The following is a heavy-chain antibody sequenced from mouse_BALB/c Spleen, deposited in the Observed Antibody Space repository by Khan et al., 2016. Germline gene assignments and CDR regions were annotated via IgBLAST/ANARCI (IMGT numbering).Heavy chain of an antibody. J-gene: IGHJ3*01. CDR2: INPDSSTI. V-gene: IGHV4-1*02. CDR1: GFDFSRYW. CDR3: GRAGYYGYLVN. Sequence: EVKLLESGGGLVQPGGSLKLSCAASGFDFSRYWMSWVRQAPGKGLEWIGEINPDSSTINYTPSLKDKFIISRDNANNTLYLQMRKVRSEDTVLYDCGRAGYYGYLVNWGQGTMVTVSA. D-gene: IGHD1-1*01.